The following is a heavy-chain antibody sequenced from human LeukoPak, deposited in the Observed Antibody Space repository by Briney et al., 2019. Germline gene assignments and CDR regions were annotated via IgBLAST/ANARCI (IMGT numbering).Heavy chain of an antibody. CDR2: IRYDGSNK. CDR3: AKAAWKIVGASNHFDY. D-gene: IGHD1-26*01. J-gene: IGHJ4*02. Sequence: PGGSLILSCSASGFTFNSYAMSWVRQAPGKGLEWVAFIRYDGSNKCYADSVKGRFTISRDNSKNTLYLQMNSLRAEDTAVYYCAKAAWKIVGASNHFDYWGQGTLVTVSS. CDR1: GFTFNSYA. V-gene: IGHV3-30*02.